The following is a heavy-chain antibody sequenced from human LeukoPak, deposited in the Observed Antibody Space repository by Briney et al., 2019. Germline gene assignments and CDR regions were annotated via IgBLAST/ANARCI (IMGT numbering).Heavy chain of an antibody. J-gene: IGHJ4*02. CDR2: IKQDGSEK. D-gene: IGHD7-27*01. Sequence: GGSLRLSCAASGFTFSSYWMSWVRQAPGKGLEWVANIKQDGSEKYYVDSVKGRFTISRDNAKNSLYLQMSSLRVEDTAVYYCAGDWEAGDDYWGQGTLVTVSS. CDR1: GFTFSSYW. CDR3: AGDWEAGDDY. V-gene: IGHV3-7*01.